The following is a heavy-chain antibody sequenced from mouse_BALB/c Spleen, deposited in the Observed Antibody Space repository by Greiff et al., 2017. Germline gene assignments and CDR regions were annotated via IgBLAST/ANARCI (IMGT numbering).Heavy chain of an antibody. V-gene: IGHV2-9-2*01. CDR2: IWTGGGT. Sequence: VQLVESGPGLVAPSQSLSITCTVSGFSLTSYDISWIRQPPGKGLEWLGVIWTGGGTNYNSAFMSRLSISKDNSKSQVFLKMNSLQTDDTAIYYCVREQDGYYAWFAYWGQGTLVTVSA. CDR3: VREQDGYYAWFAY. J-gene: IGHJ3*01. D-gene: IGHD2-3*01. CDR1: GFSLTSYD.